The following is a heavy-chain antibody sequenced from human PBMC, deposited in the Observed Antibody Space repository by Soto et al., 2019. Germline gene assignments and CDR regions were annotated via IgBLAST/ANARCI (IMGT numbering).Heavy chain of an antibody. CDR1: GVTVSSNY. CDR2: IYNDGRT. J-gene: IGHJ4*02. D-gene: IGHD6-19*01. V-gene: IGHV3-66*01. CDR3: ASARGIAVAGTVDY. Sequence: PGGSLRLSCAASGVTVSSNYMSWVRQAPGKGLEWVSVIYNDGRTYYADSVKGRFTFSRDNSKNTLYLQMNSLRAEDTAVYYCASARGIAVAGTVDYWGQGTLVTVS.